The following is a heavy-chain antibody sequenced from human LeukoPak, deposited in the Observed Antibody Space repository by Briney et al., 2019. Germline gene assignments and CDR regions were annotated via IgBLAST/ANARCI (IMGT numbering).Heavy chain of an antibody. Sequence: LSLTCAVYGGSFSGYYWSWIRQPPGKGLEWVSVIYSGGSTYYADSVKGRFTISRDNSKNTPYLQMNSLRAEDTAVYYCARDYREQEDDFWSGYFGMDVWGQGTTVTVSS. J-gene: IGHJ6*02. CDR3: ARDYREQEDDFWSGYFGMDV. D-gene: IGHD3-3*01. CDR2: IYSGGST. CDR1: GGSFSGYY. V-gene: IGHV3-53*01.